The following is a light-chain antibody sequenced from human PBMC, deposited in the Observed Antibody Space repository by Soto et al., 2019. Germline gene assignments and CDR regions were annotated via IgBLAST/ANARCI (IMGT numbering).Light chain of an antibody. CDR3: KQYYSFPLT. Sequence: DIQMTQSPSTLSGSVGDRVTITCRASQTISSWLAWYQQKPGKAPKLLIYKAYTLKSGVQSRFSGSGSGTEFTLTIRSLQPDDFATYYCKQYYSFPLTFGGGTKVDIK. V-gene: IGKV1-5*03. J-gene: IGKJ4*01. CDR2: KAY. CDR1: QTISSW.